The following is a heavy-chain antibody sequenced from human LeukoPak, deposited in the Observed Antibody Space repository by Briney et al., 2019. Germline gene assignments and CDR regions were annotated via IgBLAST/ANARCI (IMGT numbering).Heavy chain of an antibody. V-gene: IGHV3-30*02. CDR1: GFTFSSYG. CDR3: ARALPGVRRKVGATEGYYYYMDV. D-gene: IGHD1-26*01. Sequence: GGSLRLSCAASGFTFSSYGMHWVRQAPGKGLEWVAFIRYDGSNKYYADSVKGRFTISRDNSKNTLYLQMNSLRAEDTAVYYCARALPGVRRKVGATEGYYYYMDVWGKGTTVTVSS. J-gene: IGHJ6*03. CDR2: IRYDGSNK.